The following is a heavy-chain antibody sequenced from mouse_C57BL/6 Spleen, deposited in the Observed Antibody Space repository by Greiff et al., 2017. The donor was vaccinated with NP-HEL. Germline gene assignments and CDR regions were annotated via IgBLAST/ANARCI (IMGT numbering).Heavy chain of an antibody. J-gene: IGHJ1*03. V-gene: IGHV1-15*01. D-gene: IGHD1-1*01. CDR3: TRRGTTVVAPHWYFDV. Sequence: VQLVESGAELVRPGASVTLSCKASGYTFTDYEMHWVKQTPVHGLEWIGAIDPETGGTAYNQKFKGKAILTADKSSSTAYMELRSLTSEDSAVYYCTRRGTTVVAPHWYFDVWGTGTTVTVSS. CDR1: GYTFTDYE. CDR2: IDPETGGT.